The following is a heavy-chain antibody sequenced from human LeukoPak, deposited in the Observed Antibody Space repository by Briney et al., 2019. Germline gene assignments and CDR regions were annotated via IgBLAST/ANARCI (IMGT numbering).Heavy chain of an antibody. Sequence: ASVKVSCKASGYIFTIYAMHWVRQAPGQRLEWMGWINAGNGNTKYSQKFQGRVTITRDTSATTVYMELSSLRSEDTAVYYCARDIDRVFNWFDPWGQGTLVTVSS. V-gene: IGHV1-3*01. CDR3: ARDIDRVFNWFDP. J-gene: IGHJ5*02. D-gene: IGHD6-13*01. CDR2: INAGNGNT. CDR1: GYIFTIYA.